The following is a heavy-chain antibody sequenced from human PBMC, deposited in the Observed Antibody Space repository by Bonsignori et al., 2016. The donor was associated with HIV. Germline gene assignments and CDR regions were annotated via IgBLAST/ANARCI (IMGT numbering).Heavy chain of an antibody. V-gene: IGHV4-34*01. D-gene: IGHD6-13*01. J-gene: IGHJ4*02. CDR3: ARRMRALIAAAGIDY. CDR2: IKQSGST. CDR1: GGSFSGYY. Sequence: SETLSLTCAVYGGSFSGYYWSWIRQPPGQGLEWIGEIKQSGSTKYNPSLKSRVTISVDTSKNQFSLKLSSVTAADTAVYYCARRMRALIAAAGIDYWGQGTLVTVSS.